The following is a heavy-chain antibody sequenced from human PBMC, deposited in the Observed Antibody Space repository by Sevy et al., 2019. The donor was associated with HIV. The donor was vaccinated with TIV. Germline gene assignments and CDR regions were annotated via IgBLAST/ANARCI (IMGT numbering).Heavy chain of an antibody. CDR2: ISYDGSNQ. J-gene: IGHJ3*02. CDR1: GLAFSSYA. CDR3: ARVPPKRALDI. V-gene: IGHV3-30*04. Sequence: GGSLRLSCAASGLAFSSYAMRWVRQAPDKGLEWVAVISYDGSNQDYADSVKGRFTISRDNSKNTLYLQMNSLRVEDTAVSYCARVPPKRALDIWGQGTMVTVSS.